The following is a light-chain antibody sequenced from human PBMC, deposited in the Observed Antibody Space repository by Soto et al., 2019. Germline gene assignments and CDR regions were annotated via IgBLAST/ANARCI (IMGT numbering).Light chain of an antibody. CDR3: NSYTSSRTYV. CDR1: NSDIGTLNS. Sequence: QSALTQPASVSASPGQSITISCTETNSDIGTLNSVSWYQQFPGKAPKLMIFGVSVRPSGVSTRFSGSKFGNTAFLYISGLQAEDEADYYCNSYTSSRTYVFGSGTKVTVL. CDR2: GVS. J-gene: IGLJ1*01. V-gene: IGLV2-14*01.